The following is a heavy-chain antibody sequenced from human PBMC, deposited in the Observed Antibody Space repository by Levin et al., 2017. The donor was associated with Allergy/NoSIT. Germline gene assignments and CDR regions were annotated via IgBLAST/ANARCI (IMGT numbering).Heavy chain of an antibody. D-gene: IGHD2-2*01. CDR1: GGSISNYY. Sequence: SETLSLTCTVSGGSISNYYWNWVRQPPGKGLEWIGYIYYSGSTNYNPSLRSRGTISVDTSKNQISLKLSSVTPADTAIYYCARSIVVLPAAQYSTSWYLDFWGQGTLVTVSS. J-gene: IGHJ4*02. CDR2: IYYSGST. CDR3: ARSIVVLPAAQYSTSWYLDF. V-gene: IGHV4-59*01.